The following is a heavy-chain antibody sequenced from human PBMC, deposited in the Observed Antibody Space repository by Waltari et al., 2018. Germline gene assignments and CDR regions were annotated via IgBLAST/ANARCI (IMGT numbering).Heavy chain of an antibody. V-gene: IGHV3-7*01. CDR3: ASAISYHFDN. Sequence: EVQLVESGGGLVQTGGSLRLSCGAAGFTFSSYWMTWVRQAPGKGLEGVANINPDASGKYFVDSVKGRFTVSRDNTKNLLYLQMNSLRVEDTAIYYCASAISYHFDNWGQGTLVTVSP. CDR1: GFTFSSYW. J-gene: IGHJ4*02. D-gene: IGHD2-2*01. CDR2: INPDASGK.